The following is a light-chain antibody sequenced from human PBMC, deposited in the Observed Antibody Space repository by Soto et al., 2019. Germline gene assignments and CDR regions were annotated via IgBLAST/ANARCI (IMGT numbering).Light chain of an antibody. CDR2: DAS. V-gene: IGKV1-5*01. Sequence: IQMTQSPSSLSAFVGDRVTITFRASQNIDNYLNWYQQKPGKAPNPLIYDASSLKSGVPARFSGSGSGTEFTLTISSLQPDDFATYCCQQYNTYSTFGQGTRLEI. J-gene: IGKJ5*01. CDR3: QQYNTYST. CDR1: QNIDNY.